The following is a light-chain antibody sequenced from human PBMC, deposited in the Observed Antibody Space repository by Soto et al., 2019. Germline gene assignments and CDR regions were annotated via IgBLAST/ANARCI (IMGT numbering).Light chain of an antibody. Sequence: EIVLTQSPGTLSFSPGERATLSCRASQSITNNYLAWYQQKAGQVPRPLLYGASTRPTGIPDRFSGSGSGTDFTLTITRLEPDDFAVYYCQHYGSSPRTFGQGTKVEIK. CDR1: QSITNNY. J-gene: IGKJ1*01. CDR2: GAS. V-gene: IGKV3-20*01. CDR3: QHYGSSPRT.